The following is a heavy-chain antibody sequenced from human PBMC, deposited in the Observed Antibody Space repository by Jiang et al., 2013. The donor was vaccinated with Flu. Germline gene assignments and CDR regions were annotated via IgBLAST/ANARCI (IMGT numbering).Heavy chain of an antibody. D-gene: IGHD6-6*01. Sequence: GFTFSSYVMHWVRQAPGKGLEWAAVISYDGSNKYYADSVKGRFTISRDNSKNTLYLQMNSLRAEDTAVYYCARGKAARAQFDYWGQGTLVTVSS. J-gene: IGHJ4*02. CDR1: GFTFSSYV. CDR3: ARGKAARAQFDY. CDR2: ISYDGSNK. V-gene: IGHV3-30-3*01.